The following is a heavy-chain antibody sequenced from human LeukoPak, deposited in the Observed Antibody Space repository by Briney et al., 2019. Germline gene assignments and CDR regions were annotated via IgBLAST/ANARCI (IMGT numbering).Heavy chain of an antibody. D-gene: IGHD3-22*01. V-gene: IGHV3-72*01. J-gene: IGHJ3*01. Sequence: GGSLRLSCVGSGFTLRDYHMDWVRQAPGMGLEWVGRTRSKVRKYATEYAASVKGRFTISRDESESSVFLHLSSLTVEDTAFYYCARDGAEGDDSAFDVWGQGTMVTVSS. CDR2: TRSKVRKYAT. CDR1: GFTLRDYH. CDR3: ARDGAEGDDSAFDV.